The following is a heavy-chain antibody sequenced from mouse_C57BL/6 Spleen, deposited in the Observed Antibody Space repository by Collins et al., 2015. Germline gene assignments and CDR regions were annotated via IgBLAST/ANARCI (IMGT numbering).Heavy chain of an antibody. CDR2: ISDGGSYT. Sequence: EVQLVESGGGLVKPGGFLKLSCAASGFTFSSYAMSWVRQTPEKRLEWVATISDGGSYTYYPDNVKGRFTISRDNAKNNLYLQMSHLKSEDTAMYYCARPRAMDYWGQGTSVTVSS. CDR3: ARPRAMDY. J-gene: IGHJ4*01. V-gene: IGHV5-4*01. CDR1: GFTFSSYA.